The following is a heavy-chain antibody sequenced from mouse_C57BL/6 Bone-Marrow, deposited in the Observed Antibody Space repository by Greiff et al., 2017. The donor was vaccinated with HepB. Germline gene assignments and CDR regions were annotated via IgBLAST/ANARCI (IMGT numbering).Heavy chain of an antibody. CDR2: IWSGGST. Sequence: VQLKQSGPGLVQPSQSLSITCTVSGFSLTSYGVHWVRQSPGKGLEWLGVIWSGGSTDYTAAFISRLSISKDNSKSQVFFKMNSLQADDTAIYYCARENSDAWFAYWGQGTLVTVSA. CDR3: ARENSDAWFAY. CDR1: GFSLTSYG. V-gene: IGHV2-2*01. J-gene: IGHJ3*01.